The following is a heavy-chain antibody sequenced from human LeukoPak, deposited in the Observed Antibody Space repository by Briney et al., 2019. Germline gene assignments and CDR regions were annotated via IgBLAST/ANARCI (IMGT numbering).Heavy chain of an antibody. D-gene: IGHD3-3*01. CDR1: GFTFSSYG. CDR2: ISYDGSNK. V-gene: IGHV3-30*18. CDR3: AKDQNLGFWSGYYTGYGN. Sequence: GGSLRLSCAASGFTFSSYGMHWVRQAPGKGLEWVAVISYDGSNKYYADSVKGRFTISRDNSKNTLYLQMNSLRAEDTAVYYCAKDQNLGFWSGYYTGYGNWGQGTLVTVSP. J-gene: IGHJ4*02.